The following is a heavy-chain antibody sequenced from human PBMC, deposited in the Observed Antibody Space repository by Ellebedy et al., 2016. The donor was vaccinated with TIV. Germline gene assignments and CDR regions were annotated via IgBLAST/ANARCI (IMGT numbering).Heavy chain of an antibody. CDR3: ARSDSSHAFDI. J-gene: IGHJ3*02. D-gene: IGHD3-22*01. Sequence: PSETLSLTCAASGFTVSSNYMSWVRQAPGKGLEWVSVIYSGGSTYYADSVKGRFTISRDNSKNTLYLQMNSLRAEDTAVYYCARSDSSHAFDIWGQGTMVTVSS. CDR1: GFTVSSNY. V-gene: IGHV3-53*01. CDR2: IYSGGST.